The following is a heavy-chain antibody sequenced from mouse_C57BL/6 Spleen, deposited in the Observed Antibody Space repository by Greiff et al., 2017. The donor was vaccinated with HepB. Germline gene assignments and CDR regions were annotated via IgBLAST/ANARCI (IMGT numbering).Heavy chain of an antibody. J-gene: IGHJ2*01. V-gene: IGHV1-59*01. CDR1: GYTFTSYW. D-gene: IGHD2-5*01. CDR3: VYSNYEYYFDY. CDR2: IDPSDSYT. Sequence: QVHVKQPGAELVRPGTSVKLSCKASGYTFTSYWMHWVKQRPGQGLEWIGVIDPSDSYTNYNQKLKGKATLTVDTSSSTAYMQLSSLTSEDSAVYYCVYSNYEYYFDYWGQGTTLTVSS.